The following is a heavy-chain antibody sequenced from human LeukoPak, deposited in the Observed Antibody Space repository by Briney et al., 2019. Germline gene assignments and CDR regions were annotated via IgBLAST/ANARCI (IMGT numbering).Heavy chain of an antibody. J-gene: IGHJ6*03. CDR2: INPNSGDT. Sequence: ASMKVSCKAAGYTFTAYYMHWVRQAPGQGLEWMGWINPNSGDTNYAQKFQGRVTMTRDTSISTAYMELSRLRSDVTAVYYCARVWVVTAVMDVWGKGTTVTVSS. D-gene: IGHD2-21*02. CDR1: GYTFTAYY. V-gene: IGHV1-2*02. CDR3: ARVWVVTAVMDV.